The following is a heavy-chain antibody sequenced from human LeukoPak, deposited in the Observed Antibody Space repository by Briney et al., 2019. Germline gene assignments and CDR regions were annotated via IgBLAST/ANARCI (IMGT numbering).Heavy chain of an antibody. CDR1: GFTFSSYS. Sequence: GGSLRLSCAASGFTFSSYSMNWVRQAPGKGLEWVSSISSSSSYIYYADSVKGRFTISRDNAKNSLYLQMNSLRAEDTAVYYCAKDPNYYGRRGNWFDPWXXXXLVTVSS. D-gene: IGHD3-10*01. CDR2: ISSSSSYI. V-gene: IGHV3-21*01. J-gene: IGHJ5*02. CDR3: AKDPNYYGRRGNWFDP.